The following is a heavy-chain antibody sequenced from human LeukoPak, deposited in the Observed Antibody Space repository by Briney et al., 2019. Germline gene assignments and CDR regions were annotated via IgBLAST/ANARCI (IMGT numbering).Heavy chain of an antibody. CDR2: IVVGSGNT. J-gene: IGHJ4*02. Sequence: SVQVSCKASGFIFTSSAVLWVRQARGHRLEWIGWIVVGSGNTNYAQKFQERVTITRNMSTSTAYMELSSLRSEDTAVYYCAAVTLGGWLPAYLHDYWGQGTLVTVSS. CDR1: GFIFTSSA. CDR3: AAVTLGGWLPAYLHDY. D-gene: IGHD5-12*01. V-gene: IGHV1-58*01.